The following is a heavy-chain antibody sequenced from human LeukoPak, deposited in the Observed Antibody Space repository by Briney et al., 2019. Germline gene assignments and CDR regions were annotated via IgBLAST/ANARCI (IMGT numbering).Heavy chain of an antibody. CDR3: ARAGLPHYYYYMDV. CDR1: GFPFSSYW. D-gene: IGHD5-18*01. J-gene: IGHJ6*03. V-gene: IGHV3-7*01. CDR2: IKQDGSEK. Sequence: GGSLRLSCAASGFPFSSYWMTWVRQAPGKGLEWVANIKQDGSEKYYVDSVKGRFTISRDNAKNSLYLQMNSLRAEDTAVYYCARAGLPHYYYYMDVWGKGTTVTVPS.